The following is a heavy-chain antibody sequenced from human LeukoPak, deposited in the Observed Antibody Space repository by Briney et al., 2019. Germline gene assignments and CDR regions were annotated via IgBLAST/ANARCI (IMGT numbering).Heavy chain of an antibody. CDR3: ARDQVVTTVTTTFDY. CDR2: ISSSSSTI. Sequence: GGSLRLSCAASGFTFSSYSRNWVRQAPGRGLRWVSYISSSSSTIYYADSVKGRFTISRDNAKNSLYLQMNSLRAEDTAVYYCARDQVVTTVTTTFDYWGQGTLVTVSS. D-gene: IGHD4-11*01. V-gene: IGHV3-48*01. J-gene: IGHJ4*02. CDR1: GFTFSSYS.